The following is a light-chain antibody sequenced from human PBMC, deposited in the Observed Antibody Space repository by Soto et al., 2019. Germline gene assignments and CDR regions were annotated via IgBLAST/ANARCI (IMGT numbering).Light chain of an antibody. CDR2: EVS. J-gene: IGLJ2*01. CDR1: SSDVGRYNY. Sequence: QSALTQPASVSGSPGESITISCSGTSSDVGRYNYVSWYQQHPGKAPKLLIYEVSNRPSGVSNRLSGSKSGNMASLTISGLQAEDEADYYCTSYTRNSTVAFGGGTKLTVL. V-gene: IGLV2-14*01. CDR3: TSYTRNSTVA.